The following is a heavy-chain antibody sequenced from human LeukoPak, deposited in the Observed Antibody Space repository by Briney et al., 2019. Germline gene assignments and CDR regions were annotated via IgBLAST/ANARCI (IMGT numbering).Heavy chain of an antibody. CDR3: ALTLKLEDAFDI. Sequence: GASVKVSCKASGGTFSSYAISWVRQAPGQGLEWMGGIIPIFGTANYAQKFQGRVTITADKSTSTAYMELSSLRSEDTAVYYCALTLKLEDAFDIWGQGTMVTVSS. D-gene: IGHD1-26*01. CDR1: GGTFSSYA. CDR2: IIPIFGTA. J-gene: IGHJ3*02. V-gene: IGHV1-69*06.